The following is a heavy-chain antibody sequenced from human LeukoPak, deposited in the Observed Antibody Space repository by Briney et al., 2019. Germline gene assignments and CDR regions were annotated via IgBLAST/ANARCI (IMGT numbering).Heavy chain of an antibody. CDR2: ISSSGSTI. V-gene: IGHV3-11*01. D-gene: IGHD5-18*01. CDR1: GFTFSDYY. J-gene: IGHJ4*02. Sequence: GGSLRLSCAASGFTFSDYYMSWIRQAPGKGLEWVSYISSSGSTIYYADSVKGRFTISRDNAKNSLYLQMNSLRAEDTALYYCAKDYGLYSYGLDYWGQGTLVTVSS. CDR3: AKDYGLYSYGLDY.